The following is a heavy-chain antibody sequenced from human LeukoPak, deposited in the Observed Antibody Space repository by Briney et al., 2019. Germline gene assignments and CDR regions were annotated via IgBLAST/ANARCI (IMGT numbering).Heavy chain of an antibody. CDR3: ARVKAVVTPWVFDY. Sequence: SETLSLTCTVSGGSISSSTYYWGWIRQPPGKGLAWIGSISYTGITYYNPSLKSRVTISVDTSKNQFSLKLSSVTAADTAVYFCARVKAVVTPWVFDYWGRGSLVTVSS. CDR2: ISYTGIT. V-gene: IGHV4-39*07. D-gene: IGHD4-23*01. J-gene: IGHJ4*02. CDR1: GGSISSSTYY.